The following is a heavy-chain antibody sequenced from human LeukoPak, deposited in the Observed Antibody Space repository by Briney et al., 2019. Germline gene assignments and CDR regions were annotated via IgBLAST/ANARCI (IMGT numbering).Heavy chain of an antibody. J-gene: IGHJ4*02. V-gene: IGHV4-34*01. CDR3: ARGAQTMVRGVIMYFDY. CDR2: INHSGST. Sequence: SETLSLTCAVYGGSFSGYYWSWIRQPPGKGLEWIGEINHSGSTNYNPSLKSRVTISVDTSKNQFSLKLSSVTAADTAVYYRARGAQTMVRGVIMYFDYWGQGTLITVSS. D-gene: IGHD3-10*01. CDR1: GGSFSGYY.